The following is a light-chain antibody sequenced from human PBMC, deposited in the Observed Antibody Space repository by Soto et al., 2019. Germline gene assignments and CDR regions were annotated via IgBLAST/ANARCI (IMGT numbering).Light chain of an antibody. V-gene: IGKV4-1*01. J-gene: IGKJ2*01. CDR1: QTLLRSSNNKNY. CDR2: WAS. CDR3: HQYYSPQFT. Sequence: IVMTQSPDSLAVSLGERATINCKSGQTLLRSSNNKNYLAWYQHKPGQSPKLLLYWASTRESGVPDRFSGSGSGTDCTLTISSLQPEDVAVYYCHQYYSPQFTFGQGTKLEIK.